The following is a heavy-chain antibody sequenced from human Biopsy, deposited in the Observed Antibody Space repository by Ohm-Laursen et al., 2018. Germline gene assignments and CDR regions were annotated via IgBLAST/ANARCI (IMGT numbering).Heavy chain of an antibody. Sequence: SETLSLTCSVSGVYISDYYWSWIRQPPGRGLEWVGPIYYSGSTNYSPSVKSRVTISADTSKSQLSLHLTSVTAADTAVYYCASRGLVMASDYYFDDWGQGTLVTVSS. CDR2: IYYSGST. D-gene: IGHD3/OR15-3a*01. CDR3: ASRGLVMASDYYFDD. V-gene: IGHV4-59*08. J-gene: IGHJ4*02. CDR1: GVYISDYY.